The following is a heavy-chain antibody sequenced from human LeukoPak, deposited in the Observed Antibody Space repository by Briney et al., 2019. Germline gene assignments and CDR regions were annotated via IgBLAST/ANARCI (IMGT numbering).Heavy chain of an antibody. J-gene: IGHJ4*02. D-gene: IGHD1-26*01. CDR1: GFTFSSYG. CDR2: IWYDGSNK. V-gene: IGHV3-33*06. CDR3: AKEGGVGATLTPGSLNY. Sequence: PGRSLTLSCAASGFTFSSYGMHWVRQAPGKGLERVAFIWYDGSNKHYADSVKGRFTISRDNSKNTLYLQMNSLRDEDTAVYYCAKEGGVGATLTPGSLNYWGQGTLVTVS.